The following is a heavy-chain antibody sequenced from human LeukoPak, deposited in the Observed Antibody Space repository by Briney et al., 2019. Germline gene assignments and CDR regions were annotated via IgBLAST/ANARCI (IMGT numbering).Heavy chain of an antibody. V-gene: IGHV4-59*01. CDR2: IYYSGST. CDR3: AGGDGKRGYSYGYYGY. Sequence: SETLSLTCTVSGGSISSYYWSWIRQPPAKELDWIGYIYYSGSTNYNPSLNSRVPISVDTSKNQFSLKLSSVTAADTAVYYCAGGDGKRGYSYGYYGYWGQGTLVTVSS. D-gene: IGHD5-18*01. CDR1: GGSISSYY. J-gene: IGHJ4*02.